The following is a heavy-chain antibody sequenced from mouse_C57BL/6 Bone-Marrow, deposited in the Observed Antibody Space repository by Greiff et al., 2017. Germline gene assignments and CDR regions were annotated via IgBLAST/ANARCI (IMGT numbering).Heavy chain of an antibody. Sequence: QVQLKQSGAELARPGASVKLSCKASGYTFTSYGISWVKQRTGQGLEWIGEIYPRSGNTYYNEKFKGKATLTAYKSSSTAYMELRSLTSEDSAVYFCAREGWLLPAWFAYWGQGTLVTVSA. V-gene: IGHV1-81*01. J-gene: IGHJ3*01. CDR3: AREGWLLPAWFAY. CDR2: IYPRSGNT. CDR1: GYTFTSYG. D-gene: IGHD2-3*01.